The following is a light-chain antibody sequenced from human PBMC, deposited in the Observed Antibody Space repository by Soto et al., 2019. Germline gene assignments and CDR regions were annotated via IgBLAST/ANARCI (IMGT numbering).Light chain of an antibody. J-gene: IGLJ2*01. Sequence: QSALTQPPSASGTPGQRVTISCSGSSSNIGSSSVNWYQRLPGTAPKLLIYSSNQRPSGVPDRFSGSKSGTSTSLAISGLQSGDEADYYCATWDDSLNGVVFGGGTKVTVL. CDR3: ATWDDSLNGVV. CDR2: SSN. CDR1: SSNIGSSS. V-gene: IGLV1-44*01.